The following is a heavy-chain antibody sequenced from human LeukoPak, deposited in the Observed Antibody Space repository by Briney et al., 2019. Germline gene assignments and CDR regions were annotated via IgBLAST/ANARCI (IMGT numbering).Heavy chain of an antibody. Sequence: SQTLSLTCTVSGGSISSGSYYWSWIRQPAGKGLEWIGRIYTSGSTNYNPSLKSRVTISVDTSKNQFSLKLSSVTAADTAVYYWARQNKPGPFYYYYGNDVLGQRTTVTGSS. D-gene: IGHD1-14*01. J-gene: IGHJ6*02. CDR1: GGSISSGSYY. CDR2: IYTSGST. V-gene: IGHV4-61*02. CDR3: ARQNKPGPFYYYYGNDV.